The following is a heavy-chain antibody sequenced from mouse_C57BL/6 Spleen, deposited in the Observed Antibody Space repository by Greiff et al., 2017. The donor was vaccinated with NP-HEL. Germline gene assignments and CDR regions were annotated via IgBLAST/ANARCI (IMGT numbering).Heavy chain of an antibody. CDR1: GYTFTDYN. J-gene: IGHJ1*03. Sequence: EVKLMESGPELVKPGASVKIPCKASGYTFTDYNMDWVKQSHGKSLEWIGDINPNNGGTIYNQKFKGKATLTVDKSSSTAYMELRSLTSEDTAVYYCARTVATYWYFDVWGTGTTVTVSS. D-gene: IGHD1-1*01. CDR3: ARTVATYWYFDV. V-gene: IGHV1-18*01. CDR2: INPNNGGT.